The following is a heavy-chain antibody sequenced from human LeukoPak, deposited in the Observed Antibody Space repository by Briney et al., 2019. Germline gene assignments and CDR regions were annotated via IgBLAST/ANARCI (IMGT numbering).Heavy chain of an antibody. CDR1: GGSISYDY. D-gene: IGHD2-21*02. V-gene: IGHV4-59*08. J-gene: IGHJ4*02. Sequence: LSETLSLTCTVSGGSISYDYWSWIRQSPGKRLEWIGYIHYSGATNYSPSLKSRVTISVDTSKNQFSLKLSSVTAADTALYYCATLRGASTAVFDSWGQGALVTVSS. CDR2: IHYSGAT. CDR3: ATLRGASTAVFDS.